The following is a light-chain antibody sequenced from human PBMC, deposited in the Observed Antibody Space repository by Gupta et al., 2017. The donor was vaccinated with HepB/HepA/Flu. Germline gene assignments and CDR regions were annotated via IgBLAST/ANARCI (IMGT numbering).Light chain of an antibody. J-gene: IGLJ3*02. CDR2: DVS. CDR3: CSYSGTDTLWV. V-gene: IGLV2-11*01. Sequence: SALPQPPPVSGPPVRPATIPSTGPSSAVGGYNYVSWYQQHPGKAPKLIIYDVSKRRAGGPDSFSGSKYGSTAALTISGLQAEDEADYFCCSYSGTDTLWVFGGGTKLTVL. CDR1: SSAVGGYNY.